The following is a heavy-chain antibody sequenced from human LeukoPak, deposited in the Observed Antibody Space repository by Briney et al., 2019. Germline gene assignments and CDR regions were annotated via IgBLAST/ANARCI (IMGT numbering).Heavy chain of an antibody. D-gene: IGHD3-22*01. CDR1: GFTFSSYW. CDR2: IKQDGSKK. CDR3: ATPLDYYDSSGYHQGGD. J-gene: IGHJ4*02. Sequence: GGSLRLSCAASGFTFSSYWMSWVRQAPGKGLEWVANIKQDGSKKNYVDSVKGRFTISRDNAKNSLYLQMNSLRAEDTAVYYCATPLDYYDSSGYHQGGDWGQGTLVTVST. V-gene: IGHV3-7*03.